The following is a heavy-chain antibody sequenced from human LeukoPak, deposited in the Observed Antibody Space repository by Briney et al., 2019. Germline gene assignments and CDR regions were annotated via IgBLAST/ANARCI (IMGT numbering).Heavy chain of an antibody. CDR3: AKGPYSSSWRAFDY. CDR1: GFTFDDYA. Sequence: GGSLRLSCAASGFTFDDYAMHWVRQAPGKGLEWVSGISWNSGSIGYADSVKGRFTISRDNAKNSLYLQMNSLRAEDTAVYYCAKGPYSSSWRAFDYWGQGTLVTVSS. D-gene: IGHD6-13*01. J-gene: IGHJ4*02. V-gene: IGHV3-9*01. CDR2: ISWNSGSI.